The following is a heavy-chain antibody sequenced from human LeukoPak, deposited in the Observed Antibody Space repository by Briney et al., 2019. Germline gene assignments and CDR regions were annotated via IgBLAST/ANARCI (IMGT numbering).Heavy chain of an antibody. CDR2: IIPIFGTA. Sequence: ASVKVSCKASGGTFSSYAISWVRQAPGQGLEWMGGIIPIFGTANYAQKSQGRVAITADESTSTAYMELSSLRSEDTAVYYCARAKGSDDYSYYFDYWGQGTLVTVSS. J-gene: IGHJ4*02. D-gene: IGHD4-11*01. V-gene: IGHV1-69*13. CDR3: ARAKGSDDYSYYFDY. CDR1: GGTFSSYA.